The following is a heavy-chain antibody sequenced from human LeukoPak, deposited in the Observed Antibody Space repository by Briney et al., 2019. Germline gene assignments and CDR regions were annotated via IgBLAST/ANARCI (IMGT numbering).Heavy chain of an antibody. J-gene: IGHJ6*02. CDR1: GFTLRSYA. CDR3: ARVGAGASYYYYGMDV. D-gene: IGHD1-26*01. Sequence: GGSLRLSCVASGFTLRSYAMNWVRQAPGKGLEWVSANSGSGGTTYYADSVKGRFTISRDNSKNTLYLQMNSLRAEDAAIFYCARVGAGASYYYYGMDVWGQGTTVTVSS. CDR2: NSGSGGTT. V-gene: IGHV3-23*01.